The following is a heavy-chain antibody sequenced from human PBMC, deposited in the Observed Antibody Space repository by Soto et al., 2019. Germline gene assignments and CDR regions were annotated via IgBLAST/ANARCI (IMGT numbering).Heavy chain of an antibody. V-gene: IGHV3-30-3*01. CDR1: GFTFSSYS. J-gene: IGHJ4*02. D-gene: IGHD5-12*01. CDR3: ARALTPDIVATIRGNYFDY. Sequence: PGGSLRLSCAASGFTFSSYSMHWVRQAPGKGLEWVAVISYDGSNKYYADSVKGRFTISRDNSKNTLYLQMNSLRAEDTAVYYCARALTPDIVATIRGNYFDYWGQGTLVTVSS. CDR2: ISYDGSNK.